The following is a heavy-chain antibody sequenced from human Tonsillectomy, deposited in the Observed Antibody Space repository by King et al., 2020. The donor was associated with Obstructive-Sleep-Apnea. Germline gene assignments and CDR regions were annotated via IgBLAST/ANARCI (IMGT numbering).Heavy chain of an antibody. CDR1: GGSISSSSYY. D-gene: IGHD6-13*01. J-gene: IGHJ2*01. Sequence: QLQESGPGLVKPSETLSLTCTVSGGSISSSSYYWGWIRQPPGKGLEWIGSIYYSGSTYYNPSLKSRVTISVDTSKNQFSLKLSSVTAADTAVYYCARDTKGIAAAGSYWYFDLWGRGTLVTVSS. V-gene: IGHV4-39*07. CDR3: ARDTKGIAAAGSYWYFDL. CDR2: IYYSGST.